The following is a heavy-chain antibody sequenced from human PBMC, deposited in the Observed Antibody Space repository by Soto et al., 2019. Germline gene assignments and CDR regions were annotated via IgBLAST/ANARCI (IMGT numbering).Heavy chain of an antibody. V-gene: IGHV3-33*01. D-gene: IGHD6-13*01. Sequence: QVQLVESGGGVVQPGRSLRLSCAASGFTFSSYGMHWVRQAPGKGLEWVAVIWYDGSNKYYADSVKGRFTISRDNSKNTLYLQMNSLRAEDTAVYYCAREAIMAAGTSYYYYGMDVWGQGTTVTVSS. CDR3: AREAIMAAGTSYYYYGMDV. CDR1: GFTFSSYG. CDR2: IWYDGSNK. J-gene: IGHJ6*02.